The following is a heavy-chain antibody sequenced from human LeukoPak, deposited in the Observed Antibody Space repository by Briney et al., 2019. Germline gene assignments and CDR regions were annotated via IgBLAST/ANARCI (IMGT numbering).Heavy chain of an antibody. CDR3: AKDRSDAYTGDAFEI. V-gene: IGHV3-23*01. CDR2: ISGRGVST. J-gene: IGHJ3*02. D-gene: IGHD6-25*01. CDR1: GFTFSTYA. Sequence: GGSLRLSCAASGFTFSTYAMSWVRQAPGKGLEWVSGISGRGVSTYYADAVKGRFTISRDNSKNMLYLQMNSLRAEDTAVYYCAKDRSDAYTGDAFEIWGQGTMFTVSS.